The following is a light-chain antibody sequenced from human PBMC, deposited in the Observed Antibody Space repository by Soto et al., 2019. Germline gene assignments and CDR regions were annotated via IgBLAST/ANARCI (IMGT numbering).Light chain of an antibody. J-gene: IGKJ1*01. V-gene: IGKV3-20*01. Sequence: EIVLTQSPGTLSLSPGERATLSCRASQSITNNHLAWYQQNPGQAPRLLIYGASSRATGIPDRFSGSGSGTDFTLTISRLEPEDFAVYYCKQYRSPPVWTFGQGTKVEIK. CDR1: QSITNNH. CDR2: GAS. CDR3: KQYRSPPVWT.